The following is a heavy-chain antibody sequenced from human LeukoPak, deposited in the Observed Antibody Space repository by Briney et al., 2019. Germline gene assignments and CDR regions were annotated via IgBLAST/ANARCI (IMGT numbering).Heavy chain of an antibody. V-gene: IGHV3-30*03. CDR2: ISCDGSNK. D-gene: IGHD2-15*01. Sequence: GGSLRLSCAASGFTFSNAWMHWVRQAPGKGLEWVAVISCDGSNKYYADSVKGRFTISRDNSKNTLYLQMNSLRAEDTAVYYCARDSASYCSGGSCYPPMLDYWGQGTLVTVSS. CDR3: ARDSASYCSGGSCYPPMLDY. CDR1: GFTFSNAW. J-gene: IGHJ4*02.